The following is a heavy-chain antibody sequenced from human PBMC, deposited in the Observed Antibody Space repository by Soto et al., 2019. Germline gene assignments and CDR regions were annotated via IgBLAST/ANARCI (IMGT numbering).Heavy chain of an antibody. V-gene: IGHV5-51*01. J-gene: IGHJ3*01. D-gene: IGHD2-21*02. Sequence: GESLKISCKGSGYSFSTYWIGWVRQMPGKGLEWMAIIYPSDSDTRYSPSFQGQVTISADKSITTAYLRWSSLKASDTAMYYCAREGTALSAFDLWGQGTMVTVSS. CDR3: AREGTALSAFDL. CDR1: GYSFSTYW. CDR2: IYPSDSDT.